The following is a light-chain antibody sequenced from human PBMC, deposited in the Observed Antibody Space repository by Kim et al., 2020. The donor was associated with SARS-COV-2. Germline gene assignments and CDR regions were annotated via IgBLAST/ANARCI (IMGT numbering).Light chain of an antibody. V-gene: IGLV10-54*01. CDR2: RNN. CDR3: SAWDDSLKAWV. Sequence: RQTATRTCTGNSNNIGDQGVTWLQQHQGHPTKLLSYRNNKRPSGISERLSASRSGNTDSLTITGLQPEDEADYYCSAWDDSLKAWVFGGGTKLTVL. J-gene: IGLJ3*02. CDR1: SNNIGDQG.